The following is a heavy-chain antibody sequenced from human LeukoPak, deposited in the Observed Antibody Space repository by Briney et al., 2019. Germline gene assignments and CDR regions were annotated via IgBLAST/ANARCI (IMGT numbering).Heavy chain of an antibody. V-gene: IGHV1-69*05. D-gene: IGHD5-18*01. Sequence: SVRVSCKASGGTFSSYAISWVRQAPGQGLEWMGGIIPIFGTANYAQKFQGRVTITTDESTSTAYMELSSLRSEDTAVYYCAREDRIQLWPRSGDAFDIWGQGTMVTVSS. CDR3: AREDRIQLWPRSGDAFDI. J-gene: IGHJ3*02. CDR2: IIPIFGTA. CDR1: GGTFSSYA.